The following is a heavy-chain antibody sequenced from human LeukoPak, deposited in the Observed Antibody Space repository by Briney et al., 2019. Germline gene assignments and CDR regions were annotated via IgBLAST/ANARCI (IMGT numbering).Heavy chain of an antibody. V-gene: IGHV6-1*01. CDR3: TRDQTSVGGSYD. D-gene: IGHD3-16*01. J-gene: IGHJ4*02. Sequence: SQTLSLTCAISGDSLSSNSAAWNWIRQSPSRGLEWVGWTYYRSKWYNEYAVSVKSRIIINPETSKNQFSLQLNSVTPEDTAVYYCTRDQTSVGGSYDWGQGTLVTVSS. CDR1: GDSLSSNSAA. CDR2: TYYRSKWYN.